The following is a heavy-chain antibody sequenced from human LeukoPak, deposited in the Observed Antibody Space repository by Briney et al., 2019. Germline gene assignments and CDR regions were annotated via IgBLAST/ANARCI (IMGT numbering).Heavy chain of an antibody. V-gene: IGHV3-21*01. J-gene: IGHJ4*02. D-gene: IGHD4-17*01. CDR2: ISSSSSYI. CDR1: GFTFSSYS. CDR3: ASAVTTTY. Sequence: GGSLRLSCAASGFTFSSYSMSWVRQAPVEGLEWVSSISSSSSYIYYADSVKGRFTISRDNAKNSLYLQMNSLRAEDTAVYYCASAVTTTYWGQGTLVTVSS.